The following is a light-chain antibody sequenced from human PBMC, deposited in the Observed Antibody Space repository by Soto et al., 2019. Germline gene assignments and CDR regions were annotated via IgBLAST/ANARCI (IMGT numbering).Light chain of an antibody. CDR2: AAS. CDR1: QGIRTD. V-gene: IGKV1-6*01. J-gene: IGKJ4*01. CDR3: LQDYNSPLT. Sequence: AIQMTQSPSSLSASVGDRVTITCRASQGIRTDLGWYQQKPGKAPKLLIYAASSLQIGVPSRFSGSGSGTDFTLTISSLQPEDFATYFCLQDYNSPLTFGGGTKVEIK.